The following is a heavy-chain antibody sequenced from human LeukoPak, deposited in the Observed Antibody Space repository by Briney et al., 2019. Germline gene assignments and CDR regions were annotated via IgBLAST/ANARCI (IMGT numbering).Heavy chain of an antibody. Sequence: PSETLSLTCAVYGGSFSSYYWSWIRQPPGKGLEWIGEINHTGSTNYNPSLKSRVTISVDTSKNQFSLKLSSVTAADTAVYYCARSVDTRYFDYWGQGTLVTVSS. CDR2: INHTGST. CDR1: GGSFSSYY. CDR3: ARSVDTRYFDY. D-gene: IGHD5-18*01. V-gene: IGHV4-34*01. J-gene: IGHJ4*02.